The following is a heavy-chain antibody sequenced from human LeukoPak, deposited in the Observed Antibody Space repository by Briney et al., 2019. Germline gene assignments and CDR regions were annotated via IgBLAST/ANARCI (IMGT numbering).Heavy chain of an antibody. CDR1: GFTFSSHW. CDR3: ARVSYGGIVGHFDY. J-gene: IGHJ4*02. D-gene: IGHD1-26*01. CDR2: INSDGSST. V-gene: IGHV3-74*01. Sequence: PGGSLRLSCAASGFTFSSHWMHWVRQAPGKGLMWASRINSDGSSTYYADSVKGRFTISRDNAKNTLYLQMNSLRAEDTAVYYCARVSYGGIVGHFDYWGQGTLVTVSS.